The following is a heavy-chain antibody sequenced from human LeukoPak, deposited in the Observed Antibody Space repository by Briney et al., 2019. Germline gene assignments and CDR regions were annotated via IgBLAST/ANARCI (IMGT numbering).Heavy chain of an antibody. D-gene: IGHD5-12*01. J-gene: IGHJ3*02. CDR2: ISWNSGSI. V-gene: IGHV3-9*01. Sequence: GGSLRLSCAGSGFIFNNYAMHWVRQPPGKGLEWVSGISWNSGSIDYADSVKGRFTISRDNAKNSLYLQMNSLRAEDTAVYYCATSPTTGNDAFDIWGQGTMVTVSS. CDR1: GFIFNNYA. CDR3: ATSPTTGNDAFDI.